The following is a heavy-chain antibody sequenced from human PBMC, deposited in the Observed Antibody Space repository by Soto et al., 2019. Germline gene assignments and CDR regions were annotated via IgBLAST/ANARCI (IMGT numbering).Heavy chain of an antibody. CDR2: ISSSGSTI. Sequence: EVQLLESGGVLVQPGGSLRLSCAASGFTFYNYVMNWVRQAPGKGLEWVSYISSSGSTIYYADSVKGRFTISRDNAKNSLYLQMNSLRAEDTAVYYCARGTFYYDSSGYYQNWGQGTLVTVSS. J-gene: IGHJ4*02. CDR3: ARGTFYYDSSGYYQN. D-gene: IGHD3-22*01. CDR1: GFTFYNYV. V-gene: IGHV3-48*04.